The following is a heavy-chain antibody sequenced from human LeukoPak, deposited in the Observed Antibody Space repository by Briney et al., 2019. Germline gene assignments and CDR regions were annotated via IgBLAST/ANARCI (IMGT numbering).Heavy chain of an antibody. Sequence: SETLSLTCTGSGGSISSSSSYWGWIRQPPGKGLEWIGNIYYSGNTYYNPSLKSRVTISVDTSKNQFSLKLSSVTAADTAVYYCAREDSSSSGLYFDYWGQGTLVTVSS. V-gene: IGHV4-39*07. CDR3: AREDSSSSGLYFDY. CDR1: GGSISSSSSY. J-gene: IGHJ4*02. CDR2: IYYSGNT. D-gene: IGHD6-6*01.